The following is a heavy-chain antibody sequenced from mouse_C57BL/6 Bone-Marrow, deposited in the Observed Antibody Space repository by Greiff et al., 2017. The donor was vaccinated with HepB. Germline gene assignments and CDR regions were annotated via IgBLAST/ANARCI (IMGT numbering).Heavy chain of an antibody. J-gene: IGHJ3*01. CDR2: FHPYNDDT. D-gene: IGHD2-4*01. V-gene: IGHV1-47*01. Sequence: VKLMESGAELVKPGASVKMSCKASGYTFTTYPIEWMKQNHGKSLEWIGNFHPYNDDTKYNEKFKGKATLTVEKSSSTVYLELSRLTSDDSAVYYCARQGVYYDYDVGAWFAYWGQGTLVTVSA. CDR1: GYTFTTYP. CDR3: ARQGVYYDYDVGAWFAY.